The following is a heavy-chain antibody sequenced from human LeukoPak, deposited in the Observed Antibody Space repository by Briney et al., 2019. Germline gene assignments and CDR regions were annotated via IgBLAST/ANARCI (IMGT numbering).Heavy chain of an antibody. CDR3: AREILGGFNPGAY. V-gene: IGHV4-59*12. CDR2: IHRSGSP. J-gene: IGHJ4*02. CDR1: LDSTTSNF. Sequence: SETLSLTCTVSLDSTTSNFWSWVLQPPGKGLEWIGEIHRSGSPNYNPSLQSRVTISIDRSRNQIALELSSVTAADTAVYYCAREILGGFNPGAYWGQGTLVTVSS. D-gene: IGHD1-14*01.